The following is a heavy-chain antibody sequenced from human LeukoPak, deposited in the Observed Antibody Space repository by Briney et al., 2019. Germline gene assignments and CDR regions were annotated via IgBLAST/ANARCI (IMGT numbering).Heavy chain of an antibody. CDR1: GFTFSSYA. CDR2: ISGSGGST. CDR3: AKDLYGYSSSRDPGGRFDY. Sequence: GGSLRLSCAASGFTFSSYAMSWVRQAPGKGLEWVSAISGSGGSTYYADSVKGRFTISRDNSKNTLYLQMNSLRAEDTAVYYCAKDLYGYSSSRDPGGRFDYWGQGTLVTVSS. V-gene: IGHV3-23*01. J-gene: IGHJ4*02. D-gene: IGHD6-13*01.